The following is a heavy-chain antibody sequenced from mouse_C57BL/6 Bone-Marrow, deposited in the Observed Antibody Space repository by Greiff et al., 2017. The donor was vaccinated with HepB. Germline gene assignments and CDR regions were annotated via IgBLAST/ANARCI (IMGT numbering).Heavy chain of an antibody. D-gene: IGHD3-2*02. CDR2: IHPNSGST. CDR1: GYTFTSYW. J-gene: IGHJ4*01. CDR3: ARETAQARDYAMDY. V-gene: IGHV1-64*01. Sequence: VQLQQPGAELVKPGASVKLSCKASGYTFTSYWMHWVKQRPGQGLEWIGMIHPNSGSTNYNEKFKSKATLTVDKSSSTAYMQLSSLTSEDSAVYYCARETAQARDYAMDYWGQGPSVTVSS.